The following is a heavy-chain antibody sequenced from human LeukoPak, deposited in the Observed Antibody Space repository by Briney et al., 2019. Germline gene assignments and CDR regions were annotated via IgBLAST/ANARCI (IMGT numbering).Heavy chain of an antibody. CDR2: IDPSDSYT. Sequence: GESLKISCKGSGYSFTSYWISWVRQMPGKGLEWMGRIDPSDSYTNYSPSFQGHVTISADKSISTAYLQWSSLKASDTAMYYCARQMDIVVVPAALYWFDPWGQGTLVTVSS. D-gene: IGHD2-2*03. V-gene: IGHV5-10-1*01. CDR3: ARQMDIVVVPAALYWFDP. J-gene: IGHJ5*02. CDR1: GYSFTSYW.